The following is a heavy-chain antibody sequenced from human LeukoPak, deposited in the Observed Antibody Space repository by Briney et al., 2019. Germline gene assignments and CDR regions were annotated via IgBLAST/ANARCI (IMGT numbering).Heavy chain of an antibody. CDR3: ASQAARRDYIVATIAYEGTWFDP. J-gene: IGHJ5*02. V-gene: IGHV4-34*01. CDR1: GGSFSGYY. CDR2: INHSGST. D-gene: IGHD5-12*01. Sequence: PSETLSLTCAVYGGSFSGYYWSWIRQPPGKGLEWIGEINHSGSTNYNPSLKSRVTISVDTSKNQFSLKLSSVTAADTAVYYCASQAARRDYIVATIAYEGTWFDPWGQGTLVTVSS.